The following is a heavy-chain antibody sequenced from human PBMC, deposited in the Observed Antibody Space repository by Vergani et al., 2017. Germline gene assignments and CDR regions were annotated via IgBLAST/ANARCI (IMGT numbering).Heavy chain of an antibody. Sequence: QVQLQQWGAGLLKPSETLSLTCAVYGGSFSGCYWSWIRQPPGKGLEWIGEINHSGSTNYNPSLKSRVTISVDTSKNQFSLKLSSVTAADTAVYYCARFVTGTTHFDYWGQGTLVTVSS. V-gene: IGHV4-34*01. D-gene: IGHD1-20*01. CDR1: GGSFSGCY. CDR2: INHSGST. CDR3: ARFVTGTTHFDY. J-gene: IGHJ4*02.